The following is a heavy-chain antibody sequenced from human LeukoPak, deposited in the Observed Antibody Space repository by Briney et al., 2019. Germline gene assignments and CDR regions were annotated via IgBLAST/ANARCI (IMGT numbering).Heavy chain of an antibody. J-gene: IGHJ4*02. CDR3: ARNDYSTSSYFY. CDR2: VSSGGSAI. D-gene: IGHD6-6*01. Sequence: GGSLRLSCGASGFTFSSYEMNWVRQAPGKGLEWVSYVSSGGSAIYYADSVKGRFTISRDNAKNSLYLQMNSLRAGDTAVYYCARNDYSTSSYFYWGQGTLVTVSS. CDR1: GFTFSSYE. V-gene: IGHV3-48*03.